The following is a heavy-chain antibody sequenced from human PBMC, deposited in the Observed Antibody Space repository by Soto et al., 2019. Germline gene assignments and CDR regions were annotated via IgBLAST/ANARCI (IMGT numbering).Heavy chain of an antibody. V-gene: IGHV1-18*01. J-gene: IGHJ4*02. CDR3: GRGSLITMIVNY. CDR1: GYTFTSYG. Sequence: ASVKVSCKASGYTFTSYGISWVRQAPGQGLEWMGWISAYNGNTNYAQKFQGRVTMTRDTSANTVSMELNSLRSEDTAVYYCGRGSLITMIVNYWGQGTLVTVSS. CDR2: ISAYNGNT. D-gene: IGHD3-22*01.